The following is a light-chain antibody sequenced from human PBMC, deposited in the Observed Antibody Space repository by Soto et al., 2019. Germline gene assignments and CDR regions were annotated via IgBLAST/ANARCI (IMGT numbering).Light chain of an antibody. CDR3: QQSYTTPAGT. J-gene: IGKJ1*01. CDR2: AAG. Sequence: DIQMTQSPTSLSASVGARVTITCRASQSIRTYVSWYQQKPGRAPKLLVNAAGSLQSGVPSRFSGSGSGTDFTLTITGLQPEDFATYYCQQSYTTPAGTFGQGTKVDIK. CDR1: QSIRTY. V-gene: IGKV1-39*01.